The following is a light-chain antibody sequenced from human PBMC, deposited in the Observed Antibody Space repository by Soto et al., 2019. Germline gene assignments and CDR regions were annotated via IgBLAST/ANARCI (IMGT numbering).Light chain of an antibody. J-gene: IGKJ4*01. V-gene: IGKV1-16*02. CDR1: QRISNY. CDR2: SAS. CDR3: RQYNSLPLT. Sequence: DIQMPQSPSSLSASVGDRVTITCRASQRISNYLGWFQQQPGQAPKSLIYSASRLQSGVPSKFSGSGSGTDFTRTISSLQPEDSATYYCRQYNSLPLTFGGGTKVEI.